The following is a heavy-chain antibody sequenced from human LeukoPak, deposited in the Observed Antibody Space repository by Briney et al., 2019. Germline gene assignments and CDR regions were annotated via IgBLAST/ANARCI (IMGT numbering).Heavy chain of an antibody. CDR3: ARTAFTYYYDSSGYPPRQILDAFDI. CDR1: GGSISSYY. V-gene: IGHV4-59*08. Sequence: SETLSLTCTVSGGSISSYYWSWIRQPPGKGLEWIGYIYYSGSTNYNPSLKSRVTISVDTSKNQFSLKLSSVTAADTAVYYCARTAFTYYYDSSGYPPRQILDAFDIWGQGTMVTVSS. D-gene: IGHD3-22*01. CDR2: IYYSGST. J-gene: IGHJ3*02.